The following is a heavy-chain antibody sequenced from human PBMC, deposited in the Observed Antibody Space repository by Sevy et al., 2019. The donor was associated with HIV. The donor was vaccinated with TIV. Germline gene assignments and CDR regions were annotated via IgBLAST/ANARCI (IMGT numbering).Heavy chain of an antibody. CDR1: GFTFSSYG. J-gene: IGHJ6*02. CDR3: AKHRYSSGWCAYYYGMDV. Sequence: GGSLRLSCAASGFTFSSYGMHWVRQAPGKGLEWVAVISYDGSNKYYADSVKGRFTISRDNSKNTLYLQMNSLRAEDTAVYYCAKHRYSSGWCAYYYGMDVWGQGTTVTVSS. CDR2: ISYDGSNK. V-gene: IGHV3-30*18. D-gene: IGHD6-19*01.